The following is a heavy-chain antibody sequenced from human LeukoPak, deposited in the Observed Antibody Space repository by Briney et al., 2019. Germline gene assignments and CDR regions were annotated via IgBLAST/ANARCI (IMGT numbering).Heavy chain of an antibody. CDR2: ISGSGGST. V-gene: IGHV3-23*01. Sequence: PGGSLRLSCAASGFTFSSYAMSWVRQAPGKGLEWVSAISGSGGSTYYANSVKGRFTISRDNSKNTLYLQMNSLRAEDTAVYYCARGPAAKQSYFQHWGQGTLVTVSS. CDR1: GFTFSSYA. CDR3: ARGPAAKQSYFQH. D-gene: IGHD2-2*01. J-gene: IGHJ1*01.